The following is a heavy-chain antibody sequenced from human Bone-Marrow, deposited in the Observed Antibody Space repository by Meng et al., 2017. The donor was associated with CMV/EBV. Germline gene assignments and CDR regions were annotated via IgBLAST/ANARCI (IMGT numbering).Heavy chain of an antibody. D-gene: IGHD3-22*01. CDR1: TFSSYG. CDR2: IIPIFGTT. V-gene: IGHV1-69*05. CDR3: ASSDYYDSSGYYYYFDF. Sequence: TFSSYGISWVRQAPGQGLEWMGGIIPIFGTTSYAQKFQSRVTITTDESTSTAYMELSSLRSEDTAVYYCASSDYYDSSGYYYYFDFWGQGTLVTVSS. J-gene: IGHJ4*02.